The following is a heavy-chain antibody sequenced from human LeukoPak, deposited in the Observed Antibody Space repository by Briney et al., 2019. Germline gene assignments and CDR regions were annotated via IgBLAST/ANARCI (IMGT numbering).Heavy chain of an antibody. CDR2: ISGSGGST. D-gene: IGHD6-19*01. CDR1: GFTFSSYA. Sequence: GASLRLSCAASGFTFSSYAMGWVRQAPGKGLEWVSAISGSGGSTYYADSVKGRFTISRDNSKNTLYLQMNSLRAEDTAVYYCAKVAGAVADEGDFDYWGQGTLVTVSS. J-gene: IGHJ4*02. CDR3: AKVAGAVADEGDFDY. V-gene: IGHV3-23*01.